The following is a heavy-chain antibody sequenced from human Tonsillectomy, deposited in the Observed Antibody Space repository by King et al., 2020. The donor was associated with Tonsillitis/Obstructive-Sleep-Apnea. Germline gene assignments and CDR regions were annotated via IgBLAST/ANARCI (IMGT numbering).Heavy chain of an antibody. D-gene: IGHD1-26*01. J-gene: IGHJ6*02. CDR2: ISYDGSNK. CDR1: GFTFSSYA. Sequence: QLVQSGGGVVQPGRSLRLSCAASGFTFSSYAMHWVRQAPGKGLEWVAVISYDGSNKYYADSVKGRFTISRDNSKNTVYLQMNSLRAEDTAVYYCARDGATYGRDVWGQGTTVTVSS. V-gene: IGHV3-30-3*01. CDR3: ARDGATYGRDV.